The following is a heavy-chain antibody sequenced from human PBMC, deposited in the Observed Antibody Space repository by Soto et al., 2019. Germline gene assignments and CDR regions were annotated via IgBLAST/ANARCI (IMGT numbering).Heavy chain of an antibody. D-gene: IGHD2-15*01. J-gene: IGHJ5*02. Sequence: PSQTLSLPCVFSAYPIRCGYYWACIRQPPAKGLGWIGSIYHSGSTYYNPSLKSRVTISVDASKNQFSLKLSSVTAADTAVYYCARIGLGYCSGGSCSGAFNWFDPWGQGTLVTFSS. CDR3: ARIGLGYCSGGSCSGAFNWFDP. V-gene: IGHV4-38-2*01. CDR1: AYPIRCGYY. CDR2: IYHSGST.